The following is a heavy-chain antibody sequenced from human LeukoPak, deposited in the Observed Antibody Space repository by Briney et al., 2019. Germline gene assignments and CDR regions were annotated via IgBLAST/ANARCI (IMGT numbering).Heavy chain of an antibody. CDR2: INQDGSQK. J-gene: IGHJ6*02. D-gene: IGHD2-15*01. V-gene: IGHV3-7*03. CDR3: AKNWGEYCSGGSCYFAPPYYYYGMDV. Sequence: GGSLRLSCAGSGFTFSSHWIGWVRQAPGKGLEWVAHINQDGSQKYYVDSVEGRFAISRDNAKNSLYLQMNSLRAEDTAVYYCAKNWGEYCSGGSCYFAPPYYYYGMDVWGQGTTVTVSS. CDR1: GFTFSSHW.